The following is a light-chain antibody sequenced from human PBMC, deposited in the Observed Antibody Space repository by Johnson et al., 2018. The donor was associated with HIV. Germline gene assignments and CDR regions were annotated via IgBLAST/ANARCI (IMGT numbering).Light chain of an antibody. CDR2: DNN. Sequence: QPVLTQPPSVSAAPGQKVTISCSGSSSNIGNNYVSWYQQLPGTAPKLLIYDNNKRPSGIPDRFSGSESGTSATLGITGLQTGDEADYYCGTWDSSLSAHYVFGTGTKVTVL. CDR3: GTWDSSLSAHYV. V-gene: IGLV1-51*01. J-gene: IGLJ1*01. CDR1: SSNIGNNY.